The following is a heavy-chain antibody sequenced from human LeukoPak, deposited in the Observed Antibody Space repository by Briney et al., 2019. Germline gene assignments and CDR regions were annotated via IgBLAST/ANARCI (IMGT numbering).Heavy chain of an antibody. Sequence: SVKVSCKASGGTFSSYAISWVRQAPGQGLEWMGGIIPIFGTANYAQKFQGRVTITADESTSTAYMELSSLRSEDTAVYYCATDLRSRMGATPFDIWGQGTMVTVSS. CDR2: IIPIFGTA. D-gene: IGHD1-26*01. J-gene: IGHJ3*02. V-gene: IGHV1-69*13. CDR1: GGTFSSYA. CDR3: ATDLRSRMGATPFDI.